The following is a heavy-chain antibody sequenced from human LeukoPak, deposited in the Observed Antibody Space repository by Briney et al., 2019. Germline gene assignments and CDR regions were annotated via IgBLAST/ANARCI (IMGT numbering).Heavy chain of an antibody. CDR1: GGTFSSYA. D-gene: IGHD1-7*01. J-gene: IGHJ3*02. Sequence: ASVKVSCKASGGTFSSYAISWVRQAPGQGLEWMGGIIPIFGTANYAQKFQGRVTITADEFTSTAYMELSSLRSEDTAVYYCARRNWNYAGGSGAFDIWGQGTMVTVSS. CDR2: IIPIFGTA. CDR3: ARRNWNYAGGSGAFDI. V-gene: IGHV1-69*13.